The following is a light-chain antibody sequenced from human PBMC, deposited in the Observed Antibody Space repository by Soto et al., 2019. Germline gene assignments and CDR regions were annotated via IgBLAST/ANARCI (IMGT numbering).Light chain of an antibody. CDR3: QQYNSPWT. CDR1: QSISSW. V-gene: IGKV1-5*01. CDR2: DAS. Sequence: DIQMTQSPSTLSASVGDRVTITCRASQSISSWLAWYQQKPGKAPKLLIYDASSLESGVPSRFSCSGSGTEFTLTISSLQPDDFATYYCQQYNSPWTFGQGTKVEIK. J-gene: IGKJ1*01.